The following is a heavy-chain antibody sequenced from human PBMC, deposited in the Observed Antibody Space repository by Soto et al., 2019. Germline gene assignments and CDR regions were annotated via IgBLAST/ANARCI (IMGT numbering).Heavy chain of an antibody. CDR2: IYHTGNA. V-gene: IGHV4-39*01. CDR1: GGSISNSRFY. Sequence: PSETLSLTCSVSGGSISNSRFYWAGIRQPPGEGLEWIGSIYHTGNAYYNPSLKSRVTISVDTSKNQFSLKLTSVTAADAALYYCARDSFDSSDYTKNWFDPWGQGTLVTVSS. D-gene: IGHD3-22*01. CDR3: ARDSFDSSDYTKNWFDP. J-gene: IGHJ5*02.